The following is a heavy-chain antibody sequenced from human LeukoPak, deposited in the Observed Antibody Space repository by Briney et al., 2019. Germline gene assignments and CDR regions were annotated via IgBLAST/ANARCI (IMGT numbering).Heavy chain of an antibody. CDR2: IYPGDSDT. J-gene: IGHJ4*02. CDR1: GYSFTTYW. D-gene: IGHD3-22*01. Sequence: GESLKISCKGSGYSFTTYWIGWVRQMPGKGLEWMGIIYPGDSDTRYSPSFQGQVTISADKSISTAYLQWSSLKALDTAMYYCARFYDNRYFDYWGQGTLVTVSS. V-gene: IGHV5-51*01. CDR3: ARFYDNRYFDY.